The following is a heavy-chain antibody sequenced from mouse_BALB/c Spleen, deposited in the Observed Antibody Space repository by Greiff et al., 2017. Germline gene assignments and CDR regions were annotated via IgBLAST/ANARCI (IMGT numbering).Heavy chain of an antibody. CDR1: GYTFTSYW. Sequence: QVKLQQPGAELVRPGASVKLSCKASGYTFTSYWINWVKQRPGQGLEWIGNIYPSDSYTNYNQKFKDKATLTVDKSSSTAYMQLSSPTSEDSAVYYCTRRDGSSYYAMDYWGQGTSVTVSS. V-gene: IGHV1-69*02. CDR2: IYPSDSYT. J-gene: IGHJ4*01. CDR3: TRRDGSSYYAMDY. D-gene: IGHD1-1*01.